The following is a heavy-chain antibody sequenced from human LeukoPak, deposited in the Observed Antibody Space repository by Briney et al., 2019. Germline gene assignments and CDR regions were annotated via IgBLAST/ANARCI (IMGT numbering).Heavy chain of an antibody. CDR3: ARAVDIVATIFDY. Sequence: ASVKVSCKASGYTFNSYAMHWVRQAPGQRLEWMGWINAGNGNTKYSQKFQGRVTITRDTSASTAYMELSSLRSEDTAVYYCARAVDIVATIFDYWGQGTLVTVSS. CDR2: INAGNGNT. V-gene: IGHV1-3*01. D-gene: IGHD5-12*01. J-gene: IGHJ4*02. CDR1: GYTFNSYA.